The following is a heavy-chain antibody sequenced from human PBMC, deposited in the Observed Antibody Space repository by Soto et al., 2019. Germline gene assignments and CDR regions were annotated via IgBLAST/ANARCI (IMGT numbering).Heavy chain of an antibody. J-gene: IGHJ6*02. CDR1: GYTFTSYG. V-gene: IGHV1-18*01. D-gene: IGHD6-13*01. Sequence: ASVKVSCKASGYTFTSYGISWVRQAPGQGLEWMGWISAYNGNTNYAQKLQGRVTMTTDTSTSTAYMELRSLRSDDTAVYYCARVFLGSSSWYYYYGMDVWGQGTTVTVSS. CDR3: ARVFLGSSSWYYYYGMDV. CDR2: ISAYNGNT.